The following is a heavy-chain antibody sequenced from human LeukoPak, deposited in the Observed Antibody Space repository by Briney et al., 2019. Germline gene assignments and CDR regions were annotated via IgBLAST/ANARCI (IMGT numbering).Heavy chain of an antibody. J-gene: IGHJ4*02. D-gene: IGHD6-13*01. Sequence: SETLSLTCTVSGGSISSYYWSWIRQPAGKGLEWIGRIYTSGSTNYNPSLKSRVTMSVDTSKNQFSLKLSSVTAADTAVYYCASWGGIAAADPLNDYWGQGTLVTVSS. CDR1: GGSISSYY. CDR3: ASWGGIAAADPLNDY. V-gene: IGHV4-4*07. CDR2: IYTSGST.